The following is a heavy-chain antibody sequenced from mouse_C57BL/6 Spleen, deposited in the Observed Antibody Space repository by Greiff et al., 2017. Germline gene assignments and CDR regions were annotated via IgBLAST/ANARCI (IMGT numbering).Heavy chain of an antibody. CDR1: GYTFTSYW. CDR2: IDPSDSET. Sequence: QVQLQQPGAELVRPGSSVKLSCKASGYTFTSYWMHWVKQRPIQGLEWIGNIDPSDSETHYNQKFKDKATLTVDKSSSTAYMQLSSLTSEDSAVYYCATTGTKRYWYVDVWGTGTTVTVSS. J-gene: IGHJ1*03. CDR3: ATTGTKRYWYVDV. D-gene: IGHD2-14*01. V-gene: IGHV1-52*01.